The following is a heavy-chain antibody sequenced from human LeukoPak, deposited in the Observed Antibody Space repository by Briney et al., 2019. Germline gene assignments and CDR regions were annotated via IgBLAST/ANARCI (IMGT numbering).Heavy chain of an antibody. J-gene: IGHJ4*02. CDR3: ARDRRDDYVWGSYRPFDY. D-gene: IGHD3-16*02. Sequence: KTGGSLRLSCAASGFTFSSYSMNWVRQAPGKGLEWVSSISCSSSYIYYADSVKGRFTISRDNAKNSLYLQMNSLRAEDTAVYYCARDRRDDYVWGSYRPFDYWGQGTLVTVSS. CDR2: ISCSSSYI. V-gene: IGHV3-21*01. CDR1: GFTFSSYS.